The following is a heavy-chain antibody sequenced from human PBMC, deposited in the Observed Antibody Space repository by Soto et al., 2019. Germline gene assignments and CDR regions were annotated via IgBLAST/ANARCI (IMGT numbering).Heavy chain of an antibody. Sequence: GGSLRLSCAASGFTFSSYAMSWVRQAPGKGLEWVSAISGSGGSTYYADSVKGRFTISRDNSKNTLYLQMNSLRAEDTAVYYCAGGDCSGGSCYSDYWCQGTLVTVSS. J-gene: IGHJ4*02. CDR2: ISGSGGST. CDR1: GFTFSSYA. CDR3: AGGDCSGGSCYSDY. V-gene: IGHV3-23*01. D-gene: IGHD2-15*01.